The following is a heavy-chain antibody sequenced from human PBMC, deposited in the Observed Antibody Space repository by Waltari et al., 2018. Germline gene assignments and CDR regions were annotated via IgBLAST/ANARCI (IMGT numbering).Heavy chain of an antibody. CDR1: GFYFMAFA. CDR2: ISGSGATP. D-gene: IGHD3-16*02. Sequence: EVQLLESAGGLVTPGEAMRLSCAAPGFYFMAFARTWVRQAPGEGLEGVASISGSGATPFYADSVKGRFTIVRDNSRDTVYLQMNSLRVDDSAVYYCAKGSRGYTNYFFDSWGQGTLVSVSS. CDR3: AKGSRGYTNYFFDS. J-gene: IGHJ4*02. V-gene: IGHV3-23*01.